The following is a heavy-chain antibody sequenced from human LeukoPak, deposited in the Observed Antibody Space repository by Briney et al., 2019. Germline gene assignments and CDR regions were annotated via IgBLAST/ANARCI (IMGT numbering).Heavy chain of an antibody. D-gene: IGHD6-19*01. J-gene: IGHJ3*02. CDR1: GFTFSNYA. CDR2: ISGSGGST. Sequence: PGGSLRLSCAASGFTFSNYAMSWVRQAPGKGLEWVSAISGSGGSTYYADSVKGRFTISRDNSKNTLYLQMNSLRAEDTAVYYCANDIAVAGYNAFDIWGQGTMVTVSS. CDR3: ANDIAVAGYNAFDI. V-gene: IGHV3-23*01.